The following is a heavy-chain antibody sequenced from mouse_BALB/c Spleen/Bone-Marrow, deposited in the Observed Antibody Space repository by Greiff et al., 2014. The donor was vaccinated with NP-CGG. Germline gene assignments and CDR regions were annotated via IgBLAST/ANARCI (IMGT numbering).Heavy chain of an antibody. CDR2: IDPANGNT. V-gene: IGHV14-3*02. Sequence: VQLQQSGAELVKPGASVKLSCTASGFNIKDTYMHWVKQRPEQGLEWIGRIDPANGNTKYDPKFQGKATITADTSSNTAHLQLSSLTSEDTAVYYCARGGTTATWYFDVWGAGTTVTVSS. CDR1: GFNIKDTY. CDR3: ARGGTTATWYFDV. D-gene: IGHD1-2*01. J-gene: IGHJ1*01.